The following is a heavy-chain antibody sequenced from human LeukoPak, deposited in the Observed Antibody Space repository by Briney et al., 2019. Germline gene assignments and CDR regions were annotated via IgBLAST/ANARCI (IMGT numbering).Heavy chain of an antibody. Sequence: KPSETLSLTCAVYGGSFSGYYWSWIRQPPGKGLEWIGEINHSGSTNYNPSLKSRVTISVDTSKNQFSLKLSSVTAADTAVYYCARDLGSGWSDYWGQGTLVTVSS. CDR3: ARDLGSGWSDY. CDR2: INHSGST. V-gene: IGHV4-34*01. CDR1: GGSFSGYY. D-gene: IGHD6-19*01. J-gene: IGHJ4*02.